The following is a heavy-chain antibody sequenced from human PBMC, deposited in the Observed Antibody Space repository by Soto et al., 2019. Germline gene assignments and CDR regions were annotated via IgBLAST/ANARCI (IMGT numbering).Heavy chain of an antibody. D-gene: IGHD3-10*01. CDR3: ARRYGGAVDY. Sequence: QVQLQESGPGLVKPSETLSLTCTVSGGSISNYYWSWIRQPPGKGLEWIGYIYFSGSTNYNPSLKSRVTLSVDTSKNQFSLKLGSVTAADTAVYYCARRYGGAVDYWGQGTLVTVSS. J-gene: IGHJ4*02. CDR1: GGSISNYY. CDR2: IYFSGST. V-gene: IGHV4-59*08.